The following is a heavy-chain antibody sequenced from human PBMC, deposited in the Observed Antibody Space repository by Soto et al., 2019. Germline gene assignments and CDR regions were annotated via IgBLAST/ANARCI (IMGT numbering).Heavy chain of an antibody. Sequence: QVQLVQSGAEVKKPGASVKLSCKASGYTFINYYIPWVRQAPGQGLEWMGIFNPTSGSTNYAKKSQGRVTLTMDTSTTTVYMELSSLRFDDTAVYYCASDLAAGDYWGQGTLVTVSS. D-gene: IGHD6-13*01. J-gene: IGHJ4*02. CDR3: ASDLAAGDY. CDR2: FNPTSGST. V-gene: IGHV1-46*01. CDR1: GYTFINYY.